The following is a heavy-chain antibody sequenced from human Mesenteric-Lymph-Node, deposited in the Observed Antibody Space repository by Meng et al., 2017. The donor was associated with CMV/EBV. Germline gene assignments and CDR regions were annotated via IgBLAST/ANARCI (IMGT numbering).Heavy chain of an antibody. CDR3: AKEEQYYLPLDY. CDR1: GYTFTDYY. D-gene: IGHD3-16*01. J-gene: IGHJ4*02. V-gene: IGHV1-2*02. CDR2: ISPNTGAT. Sequence: ASVKVSCKASGYTFTDYYVHWVRQAPGQGPEWMGWISPNTGATTYAQKFQGRVTVTRDTSISTVYMELSSLRSDDTAVYYCAKEEQYYLPLDYWGQGTLVTVSS.